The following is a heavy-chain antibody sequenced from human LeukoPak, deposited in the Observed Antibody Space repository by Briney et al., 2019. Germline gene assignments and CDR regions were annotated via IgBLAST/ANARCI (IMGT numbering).Heavy chain of an antibody. J-gene: IGHJ6*02. CDR3: ARTRKWFGDLYYYYGMDV. V-gene: IGHV3-53*01. Sequence: GGSLRLSCAASGFTVSSNYMSWVRQAPGKGLEWVSVIYSGGSTYYADSVKGRFTISRDNSKNTLYLQMNSLRAEDTAVYYCARTRKWFGDLYYYYGMDVWGQGTTVTVSS. D-gene: IGHD3-10*01. CDR2: IYSGGST. CDR1: GFTVSSNY.